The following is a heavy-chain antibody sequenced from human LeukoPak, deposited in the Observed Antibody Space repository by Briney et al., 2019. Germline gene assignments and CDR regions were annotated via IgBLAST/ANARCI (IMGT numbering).Heavy chain of an antibody. Sequence: SETLSLTCTVSGGSISSSSYYWGWIRQPPGKGLEWIGSIYYSGSTYYNPSLKSRVTISVDTSKNQFSLKLSSVTAADTAVYYCARDPVTMVRGVSYYYGMDVWGQGTTVTVSS. V-gene: IGHV4-39*07. CDR2: IYYSGST. CDR1: GGSISSSSYY. D-gene: IGHD3-10*01. J-gene: IGHJ6*02. CDR3: ARDPVTMVRGVSYYYGMDV.